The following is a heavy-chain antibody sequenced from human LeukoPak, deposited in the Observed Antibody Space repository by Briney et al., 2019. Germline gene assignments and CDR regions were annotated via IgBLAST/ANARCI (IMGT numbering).Heavy chain of an antibody. CDR3: AREGGYYDSSGYSLL. Sequence: PSQTLSLTCAVSGGSISSGGYSWSWIRQPPGKGLEWIGYIYHSGSTYYNPSLKSRVTISVDTSKNQFSLKLSSVTAADTAVYYCAREGGYYDSSGYSLLWGQGTMVTVSS. J-gene: IGHJ3*01. CDR2: IYHSGST. V-gene: IGHV4-30-2*05. CDR1: GGSISSGGYS. D-gene: IGHD3-22*01.